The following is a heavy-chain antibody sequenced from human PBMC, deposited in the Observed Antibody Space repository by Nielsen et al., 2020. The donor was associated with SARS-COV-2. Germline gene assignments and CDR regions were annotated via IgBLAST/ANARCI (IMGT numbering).Heavy chain of an antibody. J-gene: IGHJ6*01. CDR1: GFTIAGYG. Sequence: GESLKISCAVSGFTIAGYGLSWVRQAPGKGLEWVSGISGSSGDTYYADSVKGRFTISRDNVKNMLYLQMNRLRVEDTAVYFCAKDKSGYDFYFYY. CDR2: ISGSSGDT. CDR3: AKDKSGYDFYFYY. D-gene: IGHD5-12*01. V-gene: IGHV3-23*01.